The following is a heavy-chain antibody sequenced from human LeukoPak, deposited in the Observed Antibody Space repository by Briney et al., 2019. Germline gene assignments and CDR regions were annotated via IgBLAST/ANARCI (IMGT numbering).Heavy chain of an antibody. CDR3: AREGVVVAGYDAFDI. Sequence: ASVKVSCKASGYAFTSYAMHWVRQAPGQRLEWMGWINAGNGNTKYSQKFQGRVTITRDTSASTAYMELSSLRSEDTAVYYCAREGVVVAGYDAFDIWGQGTMVTVSS. V-gene: IGHV1-3*01. CDR2: INAGNGNT. J-gene: IGHJ3*02. CDR1: GYAFTSYA. D-gene: IGHD2-15*01.